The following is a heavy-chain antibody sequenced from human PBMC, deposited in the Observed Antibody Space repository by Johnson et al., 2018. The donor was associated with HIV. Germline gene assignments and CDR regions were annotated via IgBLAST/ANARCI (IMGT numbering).Heavy chain of an antibody. D-gene: IGHD6-6*01. Sequence: VQLVESGGGLVQPGGSLRLSCAASGFTFSSYAMSWVRQAPGKGLEWVSAISGTGGGTYYAASVKGRFTISRDNAKNSLYLQMNSLRAEDTALYYCVGSSINAFDIWGRGTVVTVSS. CDR3: VGSSINAFDI. CDR2: ISGTGGGT. V-gene: IGHV3-23*04. J-gene: IGHJ3*02. CDR1: GFTFSSYA.